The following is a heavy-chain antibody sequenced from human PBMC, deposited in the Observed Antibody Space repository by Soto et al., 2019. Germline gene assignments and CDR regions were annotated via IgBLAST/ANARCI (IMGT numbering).Heavy chain of an antibody. V-gene: IGHV3-30*18. Sequence: GGSLRLSCAASGFTFSSYGMHWVRQAPGKGLEWVAVISYDGSNKYYADSVKGRFTISRDNSKNTLYLQMNSLRAEDTAVYYCAKDREIGYSSGLDYWGQGTLVTVSS. CDR3: AKDREIGYSSGLDY. CDR1: GFTFSSYG. J-gene: IGHJ4*02. CDR2: ISYDGSNK. D-gene: IGHD6-19*01.